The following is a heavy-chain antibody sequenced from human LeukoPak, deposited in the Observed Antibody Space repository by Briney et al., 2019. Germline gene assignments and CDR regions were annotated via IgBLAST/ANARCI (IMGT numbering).Heavy chain of an antibody. CDR1: GGSLNTPNYY. V-gene: IGHV4-61*01. Sequence: SETLSLTCTVSGGSLNTPNYYWGWVRQPPGKGLEWIGYIYYSGSTNYNPSLKSRVTISVDTSKNQFSLKLSSVTAADTAVYYCARSPMIVVAEIDYWGQGTLVTVSS. J-gene: IGHJ4*02. CDR3: ARSPMIVVAEIDY. CDR2: IYYSGST. D-gene: IGHD3-22*01.